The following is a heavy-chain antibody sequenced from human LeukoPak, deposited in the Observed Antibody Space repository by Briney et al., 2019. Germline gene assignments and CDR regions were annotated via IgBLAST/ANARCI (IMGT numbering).Heavy chain of an antibody. CDR1: GFTFSSYA. D-gene: IGHD3-22*01. Sequence: GGSLRLSCAASGFTFSSYAMSWVRQAPGKGLEWVSAISGSGGSTYYADSVKGRFTISRDNSKNTLYLQMNSLRAEDTAVYYCAKDAVKYHYDSSSPYYWGQGTLVTVSS. CDR2: ISGSGGST. J-gene: IGHJ4*02. V-gene: IGHV3-23*01. CDR3: AKDAVKYHYDSSSPYY.